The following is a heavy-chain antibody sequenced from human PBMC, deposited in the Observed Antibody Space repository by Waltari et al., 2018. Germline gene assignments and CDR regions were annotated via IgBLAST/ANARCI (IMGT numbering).Heavy chain of an antibody. CDR3: ARPSIAAAGRSFDY. CDR2: INHSGST. Sequence: QVQLQQWGAGLLKPSETLSLTCAVYGGSFSGYYWRWIRQPPGKGLEWIGEINHSGSTNYNPSLKSRVTISVDTSKNQFSLKLSSVTAADTAVYYCARPSIAAAGRSFDYWGQGTMVTVSS. V-gene: IGHV4-34*01. J-gene: IGHJ4*02. D-gene: IGHD6-13*01. CDR1: GGSFSGYY.